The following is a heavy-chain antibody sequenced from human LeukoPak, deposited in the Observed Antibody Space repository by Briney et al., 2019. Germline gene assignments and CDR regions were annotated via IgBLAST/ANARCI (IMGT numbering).Heavy chain of an antibody. V-gene: IGHV3-7*01. CDR3: ARDGWGSGSYPLDY. CDR1: GFSLSAYW. Sequence: GGSLRLSCAASGFSLSAYWMTWVRQAPGKGLEWVANINEGGGLKYYVDSVKGRFTISRDNTNNSLYLQMFSLRVDDSAVYYCARDGWGSGSYPLDYWGQGTLVTVSS. CDR2: INEGGGLK. D-gene: IGHD3-10*01. J-gene: IGHJ4*02.